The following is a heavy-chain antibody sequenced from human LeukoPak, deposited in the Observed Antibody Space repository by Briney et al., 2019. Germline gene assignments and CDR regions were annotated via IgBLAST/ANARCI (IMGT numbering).Heavy chain of an antibody. D-gene: IGHD3-22*01. J-gene: IGHJ3*02. V-gene: IGHV1-69*05. CDR2: IIPIFGTA. Sequence: ASVKVSCKASGCTFSSYAISWVRQAPGQGLECMGGIIPIFGTANYAQKFEGRVATTTDESTSIAYMELSSLRSEDTAVYYCARNPEIVVVIGGPSAAFDIWGQGTMATVSS. CDR1: GCTFSSYA. CDR3: ARNPEIVVVIGGPSAAFDI.